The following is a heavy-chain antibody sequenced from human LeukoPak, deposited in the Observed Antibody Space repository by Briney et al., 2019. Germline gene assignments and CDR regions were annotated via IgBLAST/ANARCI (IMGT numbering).Heavy chain of an antibody. CDR2: IYHSGTS. CDR1: GXXXXSAXXX. D-gene: IGHD5-12*01. CDR3: ARVKGYSGYDADH. Sequence: PSQXXSXXXTXXGXXXXSAXXXXSWIRQHXGKGLEWIVYIYHSGTSFYSPSLKSRVTMSVDTSENQFSLKLSSVTAADTGVYYCARVKGYSGYDADHWGQGTLVTVSS. V-gene: IGHV4-31*03. J-gene: IGHJ4*02.